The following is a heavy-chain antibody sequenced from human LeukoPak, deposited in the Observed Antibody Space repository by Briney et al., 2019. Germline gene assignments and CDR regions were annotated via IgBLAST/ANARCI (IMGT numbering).Heavy chain of an antibody. V-gene: IGHV3-23*01. Sequence: GGSLRLSCAASGFTFSRSDMNWVRQAPGKGLEWVSGITSSGGSTNYADSVKGRFTMSRDNSKSTLYLQMNSLRAEDTAVYYCARDGVATNDWQPDYWGQGTLVTVSS. D-gene: IGHD4-23*01. J-gene: IGHJ4*02. CDR1: GFTFSRSD. CDR2: ITSSGGST. CDR3: ARDGVATNDWQPDY.